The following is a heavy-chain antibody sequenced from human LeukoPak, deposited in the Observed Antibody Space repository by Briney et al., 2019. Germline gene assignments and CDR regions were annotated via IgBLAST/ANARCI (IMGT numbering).Heavy chain of an antibody. Sequence: QAGGSLRLSCATSGFSFSHYWMSWVRQAPGKGLEWVANIKQDGSEKYYVDSVKGRFTISRDNAKKSLYLQMNSLRAEDTAVYYCARNPRVDYYGSGAFDYWGQGTLVTVSA. J-gene: IGHJ4*02. D-gene: IGHD3-10*01. CDR1: GFSFSHYW. V-gene: IGHV3-7*01. CDR2: IKQDGSEK. CDR3: ARNPRVDYYGSGAFDY.